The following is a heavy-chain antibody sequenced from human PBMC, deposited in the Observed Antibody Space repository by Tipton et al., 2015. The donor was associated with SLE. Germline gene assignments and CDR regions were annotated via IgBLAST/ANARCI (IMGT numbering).Heavy chain of an antibody. D-gene: IGHD5-12*01. Sequence: TLSLTCTVSGGSIGRYYWSWIRQPPGKGLEWIGCISYSGSTYYNPSLKSRVAISVDTSNNQFSLKLSSVTAADTAVYYCARAGLATSYYYYMDVWGKGTTVTVSS. V-gene: IGHV4-59*01. CDR1: GGSIGRYY. CDR3: ARAGLATSYYYYMDV. J-gene: IGHJ6*03. CDR2: ISYSGST.